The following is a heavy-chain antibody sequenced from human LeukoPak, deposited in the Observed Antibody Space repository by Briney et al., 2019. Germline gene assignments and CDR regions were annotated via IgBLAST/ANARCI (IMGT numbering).Heavy chain of an antibody. V-gene: IGHV3-33*05. CDR2: MSYDENTE. D-gene: IGHD3-10*01. Sequence: GGSLRLSCVASRFIFSVYGMHWVRQAPGKGLEWVAFMSYDENTEYYIDSVKGRFTISRDNSKNTLFLQLNNLRPEDTGVYYCARDMAYGSGSYPPWFDPWGQGTLVTVSS. CDR3: ARDMAYGSGSYPPWFDP. J-gene: IGHJ5*02. CDR1: RFIFSVYG.